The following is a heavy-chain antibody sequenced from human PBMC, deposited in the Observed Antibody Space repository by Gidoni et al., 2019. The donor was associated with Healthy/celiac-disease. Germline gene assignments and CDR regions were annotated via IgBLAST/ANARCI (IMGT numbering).Heavy chain of an antibody. J-gene: IGHJ4*02. CDR3: AKDRAMRSSPDFDY. CDR2: ISGSGGST. D-gene: IGHD2-2*01. CDR1: GFTFGSYA. V-gene: IGHV3-23*01. Sequence: EVQLLEAGGGLVQPGGSLGLSCAAAGFTFGSYAMSWVRQAPGKGLDWVSAISGSGGSTYYADSVKGRFTISRDNSKNTLYLQMNSLRAEDTAVYYCAKDRAMRSSPDFDYWGQGTLVTVSS.